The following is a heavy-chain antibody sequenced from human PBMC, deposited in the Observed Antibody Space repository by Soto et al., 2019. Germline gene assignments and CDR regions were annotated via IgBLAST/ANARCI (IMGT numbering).Heavy chain of an antibody. D-gene: IGHD3-10*01. CDR3: ARGLGITMVRGPNILASDI. Sequence: QVQLVQSGAEVKKPGSSVKVSCKASGGTFSSYAISWVRQAPGQGLEWMGGIIPIFGTANYAQKFQGRVTITADESTSTAYMELSSLRSEDTAVYYCARGLGITMVRGPNILASDIWGQGTMVTVSS. J-gene: IGHJ3*02. V-gene: IGHV1-69*01. CDR1: GGTFSSYA. CDR2: IIPIFGTA.